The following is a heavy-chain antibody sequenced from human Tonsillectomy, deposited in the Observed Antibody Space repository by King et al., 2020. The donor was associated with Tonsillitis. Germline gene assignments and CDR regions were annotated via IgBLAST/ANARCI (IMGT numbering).Heavy chain of an antibody. Sequence: VQLVESGAEVKKPGASVRVSCKASGYTFIGHYMHWVRQAPGQGLEWMGWINPHNGVTNYAQRFQGRVTMTRDTSISTAYMELSRLRSDDTAVYYGGRPRNGYTLGGMDVWGPGTTVTVSS. CDR3: GRPRNGYTLGGMDV. CDR1: GYTFIGHY. J-gene: IGHJ6*02. V-gene: IGHV1-2*02. CDR2: INPHNGVT. D-gene: IGHD5-24*01.